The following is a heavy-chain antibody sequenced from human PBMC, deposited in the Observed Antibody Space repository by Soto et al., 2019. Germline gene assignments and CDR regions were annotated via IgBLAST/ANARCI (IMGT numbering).Heavy chain of an antibody. CDR1: GYTFTSYG. J-gene: IGHJ3*02. D-gene: IGHD6-13*01. V-gene: IGHV1-18*01. CDR3: ASGGGYSSSWELAGDFDI. Sequence: QVQLVQSGAEVKKPGASVKVSCKASGYTFTSYGISWVRQAPGQGLEWMGWISAYNGNTNYAQKLQGRVTMTTDTSTSPAYRELRSLRSDDTAVYYCASGGGYSSSWELAGDFDIWGQGTMVTVSS. CDR2: ISAYNGNT.